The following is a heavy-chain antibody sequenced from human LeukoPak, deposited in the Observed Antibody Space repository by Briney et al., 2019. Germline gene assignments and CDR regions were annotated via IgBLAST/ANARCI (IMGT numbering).Heavy chain of an antibody. J-gene: IGHJ3*02. CDR1: GYTFTDFY. D-gene: IGHD3-3*01. V-gene: IGHV1-18*04. CDR3: ARDRAYYDFWSGYLPKDAFDI. Sequence: ASVKVSCKASGYTFTDFYVHWVRQAPGQGLEWMGWISAYNGNTNYAQKLQGRVTMTTDTSTSTAYMELRSLRSDDTAVYYCARDRAYYDFWSGYLPKDAFDIWGQGTMVTVSS. CDR2: ISAYNGNT.